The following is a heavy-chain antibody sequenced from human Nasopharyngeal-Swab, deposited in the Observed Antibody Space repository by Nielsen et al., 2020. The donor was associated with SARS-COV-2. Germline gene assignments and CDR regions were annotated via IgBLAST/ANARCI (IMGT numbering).Heavy chain of an antibody. CDR3: ARDVWGGAAPFDP. D-gene: IGHD3-16*01. V-gene: IGHV1-8*01. CDR2: MNPNSGNT. J-gene: IGHJ5*02. Sequence: WVRQAPGQGLEWMGWMNPNSGNTGYAQKFQGRVTMTRNTSISTAYMELSSLRSDDTAVYYCARDVWGGAAPFDPWGQGTLVTVSS.